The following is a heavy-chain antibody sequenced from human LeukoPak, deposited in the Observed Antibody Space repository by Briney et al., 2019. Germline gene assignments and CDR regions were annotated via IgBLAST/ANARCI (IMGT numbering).Heavy chain of an antibody. V-gene: IGHV1-8*03. Sequence: ASVKVSCKASGYTYTSYDINWVRQATGQGLEWMGWMNPNSGNTGYAQKFQGRVTITRNTSISTAYMELSSLRSEYTAVYYCARLWELLHSDYWGQGTLVTVSS. CDR3: ARLWELLHSDY. D-gene: IGHD1-26*01. J-gene: IGHJ4*02. CDR1: GYTYTSYD. CDR2: MNPNSGNT.